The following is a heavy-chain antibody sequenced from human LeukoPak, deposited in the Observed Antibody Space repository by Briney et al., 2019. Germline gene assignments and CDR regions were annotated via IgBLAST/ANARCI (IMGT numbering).Heavy chain of an antibody. J-gene: IGHJ4*02. Sequence: KSGVCLSLSCAVSGFPFRSYCMHWVRQAPAKGLECVSSISSSSSYIYYADSVKGRFTISRDNAKTSLYLQMNSLRAEDTAVYYCARDLAPYYYDSSGYYSGPFDDWGQGTLVTVSS. CDR1: GFPFRSYC. CDR3: ARDLAPYYYDSSGYYSGPFDD. CDR2: ISSSSSYI. V-gene: IGHV3-21*01. D-gene: IGHD3-22*01.